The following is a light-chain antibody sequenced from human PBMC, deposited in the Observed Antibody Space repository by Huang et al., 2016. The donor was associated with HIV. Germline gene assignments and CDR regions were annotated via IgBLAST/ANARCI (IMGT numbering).Light chain of an antibody. J-gene: IGKJ1*01. V-gene: IGKV2-30*02. CDR1: QSLVHSDGNTS. CDR2: KVS. CDR3: MQGTHWPPGT. Sequence: DVVMTQSPLSLPVTLGQPASISCRSSQSLVHSDGNTSVNWFQQRPGQSPRRLIYKVSSRDSGVPDRFGGSGSGTDFTLKISRVEAEDVGVYYCMQGTHWPPGTFGQGTKVEIK.